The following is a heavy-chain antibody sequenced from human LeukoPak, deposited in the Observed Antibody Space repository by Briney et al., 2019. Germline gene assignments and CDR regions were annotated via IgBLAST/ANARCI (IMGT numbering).Heavy chain of an antibody. CDR3: AKGIAYGDYPYYFDY. CDR1: GFTFSSYA. D-gene: IGHD4-17*01. Sequence: GGSLRLSCAASGFTFSSYAMHWVRQAPGKGLEWVSAISGSGGSTYYADSVKGRFTISRDNSKNTLYLQMNSLRAEDTAVYYCAKGIAYGDYPYYFDYWGQGTLVTVSS. V-gene: IGHV3-23*01. J-gene: IGHJ4*02. CDR2: ISGSGGST.